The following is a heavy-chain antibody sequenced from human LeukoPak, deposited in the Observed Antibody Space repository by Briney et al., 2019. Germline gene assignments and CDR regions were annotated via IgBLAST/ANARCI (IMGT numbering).Heavy chain of an antibody. CDR3: ARGSSTVVTLGWFDP. J-gene: IGHJ5*02. Sequence: PSETLSLTCTVSGGSISSYYWSWIRQPPGKGLEWIGYIYYSVSTNYNPSLKSRVTISVDTSKNQFSLKLSSVTAADTAVYYCARGSSTVVTLGWFDPWGQGTLVTVSS. CDR2: IYYSVST. CDR1: GGSISSYY. V-gene: IGHV4-59*01. D-gene: IGHD4-23*01.